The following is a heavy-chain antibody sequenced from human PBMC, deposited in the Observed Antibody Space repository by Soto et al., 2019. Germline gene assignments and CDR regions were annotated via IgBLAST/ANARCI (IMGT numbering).Heavy chain of an antibody. V-gene: IGHV3-30*18. CDR2: ISYDGSNK. D-gene: IGHD3-22*01. J-gene: IGHJ4*02. CDR3: AKNYDSSDYHYFDY. Sequence: GGSLRLSCAASGFTFSSYGMHWVRQAPGKGLEWVAVISYDGSNKYYADSVKGRFTISRDNSKNTLYLQMNSLRAEDTAVYYCAKNYDSSDYHYFDYWGQGTLVTVSS. CDR1: GFTFSSYG.